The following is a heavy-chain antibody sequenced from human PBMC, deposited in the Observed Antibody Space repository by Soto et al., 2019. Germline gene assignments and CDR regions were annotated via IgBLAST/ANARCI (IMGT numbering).Heavy chain of an antibody. CDR3: ARDQDHLSLCGDT. Sequence: ASVKVSCKASGYTFSSYVMHWVRQAPGQRLEWMGWINTVNGDTKYSQRFQGRGTITRDTSASTAYMELSSLISEDTAVYYCARDQDHLSLCGDTWGQGTRGTVSA. CDR1: GYTFSSYV. D-gene: IGHD1-26*01. CDR2: INTVNGDT. J-gene: IGHJ5*02. V-gene: IGHV1-3*04.